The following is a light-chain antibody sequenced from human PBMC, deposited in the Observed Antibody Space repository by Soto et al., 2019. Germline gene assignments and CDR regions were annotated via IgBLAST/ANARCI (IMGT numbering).Light chain of an antibody. CDR3: SSYAGSNMWV. V-gene: IGLV2-8*01. CDR1: SSVVGNYNY. J-gene: IGLJ3*02. Sequence: QSALTQSPSASGSPGQSVTISCTGTSSVVGNYNYVSWYQQHPGKAPKLMIYEVSKRPSGVPDRFSGSKSGNTASLTVSGLQVEDEADYYCSSYAGSNMWVFGGGTKLTV. CDR2: EVS.